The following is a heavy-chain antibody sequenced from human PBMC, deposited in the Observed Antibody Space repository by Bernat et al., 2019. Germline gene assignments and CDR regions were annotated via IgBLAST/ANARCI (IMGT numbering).Heavy chain of an antibody. Sequence: QVQLQESGPGLVKPSEALSLTCTVSGDSISSSYWSWIRQPPGKALEWIGYSSYSWGTNYNPSLNSRVSMSLDTSKNQFSVKLSSVTAADTAVYYCARHAYTSGWYLGYWGQGTLVTVSS. D-gene: IGHD6-19*01. CDR3: ARHAYTSGWYLGY. CDR2: SSYSWGT. V-gene: IGHV4-59*08. CDR1: GDSISSSY. J-gene: IGHJ4*02.